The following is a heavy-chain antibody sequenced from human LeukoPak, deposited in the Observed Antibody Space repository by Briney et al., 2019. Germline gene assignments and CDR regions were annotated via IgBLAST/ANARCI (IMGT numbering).Heavy chain of an antibody. V-gene: IGHV1-8*01. J-gene: IGHJ4*02. D-gene: IGHD6-6*01. CDR3: ARAPSRSRVAARQAILLGY. Sequence: ASVKVSCKASGYTFTSYDINWVRQATGQGLEWMGWMNPNSGNTGYAQKFQGRVTMTRNTSISTAYMELSSLRSEDTAVYYCARAPSRSRVAARQAILLGYWGQGTLVTVSS. CDR2: MNPNSGNT. CDR1: GYTFTSYD.